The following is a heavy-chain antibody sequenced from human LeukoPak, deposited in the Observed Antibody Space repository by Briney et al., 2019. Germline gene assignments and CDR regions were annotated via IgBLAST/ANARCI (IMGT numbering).Heavy chain of an antibody. CDR3: ASMSGYCSSTSCYASDYYYYGMDV. V-gene: IGHV4-31*03. Sequence: SETLSLTCTVSGSSISSGGYYWSWIRQHPGKGLEWIGYIYYSGSTYYNPSLKSRVTISVDTSKNQFSLKLSSVTAADTAVYYCASMSGYCSSTSCYASDYYYYGMDVWGQGTTVTVSS. CDR1: GSSISSGGYY. CDR2: IYYSGST. J-gene: IGHJ6*02. D-gene: IGHD2-2*03.